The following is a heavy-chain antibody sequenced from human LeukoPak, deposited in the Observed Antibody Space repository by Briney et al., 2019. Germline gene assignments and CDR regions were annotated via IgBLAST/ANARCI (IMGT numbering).Heavy chain of an antibody. J-gene: IGHJ4*02. CDR3: ARGVGATSYFDY. D-gene: IGHD1-26*01. Sequence: KPSETLSLTCAVSGGSISSYYWSWIRQPPGKGLEWIGYIYYSGSTNYNPSLKSRVTISVDTSKNQFSLKLSSVTAADTAVYYCARGVGATSYFDYWGQGTLVTVSS. V-gene: IGHV4-59*01. CDR2: IYYSGST. CDR1: GGSISSYY.